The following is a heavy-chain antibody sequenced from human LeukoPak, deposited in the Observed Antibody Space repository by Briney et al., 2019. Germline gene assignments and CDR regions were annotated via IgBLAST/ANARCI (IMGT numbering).Heavy chain of an antibody. CDR1: GFTFSSYE. D-gene: IGHD1-26*01. J-gene: IGHJ4*02. CDR2: ISSSGSTI. V-gene: IGHV3-48*03. Sequence: QSGGSLRLSCAASGFTFSSYEMNWVRQAPGKGLEWVSYISSSGSTIYYADSVRGRFTISRDNAENSVYLRMNSLRDEDTAVYYCTRGGRNTSYYWYYWGQGTLVTVSS. CDR3: TRGGRNTSYYWYY.